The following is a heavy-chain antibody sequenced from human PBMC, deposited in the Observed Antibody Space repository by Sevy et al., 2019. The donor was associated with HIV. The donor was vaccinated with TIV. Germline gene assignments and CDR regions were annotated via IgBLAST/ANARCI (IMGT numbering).Heavy chain of an antibody. CDR1: GFTFSSYS. V-gene: IGHV3-21*01. D-gene: IGHD1-26*01. CDR2: VRSSSSYL. CDR3: ARDYSASYYGAQTPYYFDY. J-gene: IGHJ4*02. Sequence: GGSLRLSCAASGFTFSSYSMNWVRRAPGKGLEWVSSVRSSSSYLHYADSVKGRFTISGDNAKNSLYLRMNSLRAEDTAVYYCARDYSASYYGAQTPYYFDYWGQGTLVTVSS.